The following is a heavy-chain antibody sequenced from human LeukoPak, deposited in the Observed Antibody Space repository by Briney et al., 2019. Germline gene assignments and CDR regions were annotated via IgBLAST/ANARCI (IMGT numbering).Heavy chain of an antibody. CDR1: GGSISSGSYY. V-gene: IGHV4-39*07. D-gene: IGHD4-17*01. CDR3: ARVDDYAYYYYYMDV. J-gene: IGHJ6*03. CDR2: IYHSGST. Sequence: PSETLSLTCTVSGGSISSGSYYWSWIRQPAGKGLEWIGSIYHSGSTYYNPSLKSRVTISVDTSKNQFSLKLSSVTAADTAVYYCARVDDYAYYYYYMDVWGKGTTVTVSS.